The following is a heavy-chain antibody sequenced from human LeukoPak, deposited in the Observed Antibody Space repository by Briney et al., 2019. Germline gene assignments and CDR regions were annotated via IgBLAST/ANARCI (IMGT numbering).Heavy chain of an antibody. V-gene: IGHV4-4*07. D-gene: IGHD2-15*01. CDR1: GGSITSYY. J-gene: IGHJ4*02. CDR3: ARGGTTPYYFDD. CDR2: IYSNENT. Sequence: PAETLSLTCTVSGGSITSYYWSWIRQPAGKGLEWIGRIYSNENTNYNPSLKSRVTMSVDTSKNQFSLKLSSVTAADTAVYYCARGGTTPYYFDDWGQGTLVIVSS.